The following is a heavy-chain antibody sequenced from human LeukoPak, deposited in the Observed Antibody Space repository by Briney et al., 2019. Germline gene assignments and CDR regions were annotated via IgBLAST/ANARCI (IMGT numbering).Heavy chain of an antibody. CDR1: GYTFSSFS. Sequence: GGYLRFSCAASGYTFSSFSINWVRQAPGKGLEWVSSISVRSNYIYYADSVRGRFSISRDDARNSLYLQMDSLRGDDTAVYYCARLRRNSDSSGYYYYYDYWGQGTLVTVSS. CDR3: ARLRRNSDSSGYYYYYDY. D-gene: IGHD3-22*01. V-gene: IGHV3-21*01. CDR2: ISVRSNYI. J-gene: IGHJ4*02.